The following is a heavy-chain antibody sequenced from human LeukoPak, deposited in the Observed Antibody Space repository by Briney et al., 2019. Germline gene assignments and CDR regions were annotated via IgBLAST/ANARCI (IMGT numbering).Heavy chain of an antibody. V-gene: IGHV3-48*01. CDR3: ARVDCSSTSCYTGDYYYYYYMDV. D-gene: IGHD2-2*02. Sequence: GGSLRLSCAASGFTFSGYSMNWVRQAPGKGLGWGSYIGGCSSAIYYADSVKGRVTISRDNAKNSLYLQMNSLRAEDTAAYYCARVDCSSTSCYTGDYYYYYYMDVWGKGTTVTVSS. CDR1: GFTFSGYS. J-gene: IGHJ6*03. CDR2: IGGCSSAI.